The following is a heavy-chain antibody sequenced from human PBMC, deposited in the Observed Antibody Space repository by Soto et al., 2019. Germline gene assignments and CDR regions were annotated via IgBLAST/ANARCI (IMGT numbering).Heavy chain of an antibody. D-gene: IGHD3-22*01. CDR2: ISYDGSNK. CDR1: GFTFSSYG. V-gene: IGHV3-30*18. J-gene: IGHJ4*02. Sequence: GGSLRLSCAASGFTFSSYGMHWVRQAPGKGLEWVAVISYDGSNKYYADSVKGRFTISRDNSKNTLYLQMNSLRAEDTAVYYCAKDQEDYYDSSGYYYYWGQGTLVTVPQ. CDR3: AKDQEDYYDSSGYYYY.